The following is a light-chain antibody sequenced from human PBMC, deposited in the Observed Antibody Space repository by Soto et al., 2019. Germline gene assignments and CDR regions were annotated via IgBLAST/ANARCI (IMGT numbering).Light chain of an antibody. V-gene: IGKV1-12*01. CDR2: AAT. CDR3: QQALRFPVI. J-gene: IGKJ5*01. Sequence: DIQMTQSPSSLSASVGDRVTITCQASQDISNYLNWYQQKPGKAPKRLIYAATSLQSGVPSRFSGSGSGTDFTLSISSLQPEDFATYYCQQALRFPVIFGQGTRLEIK. CDR1: QDISNY.